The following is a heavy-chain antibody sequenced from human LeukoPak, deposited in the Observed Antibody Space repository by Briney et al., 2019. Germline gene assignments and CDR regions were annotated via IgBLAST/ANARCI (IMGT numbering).Heavy chain of an antibody. CDR1: GFTFSSYA. CDR3: VCSSVVPAAIGYYYYMDV. D-gene: IGHD2-2*01. CDR2: ISGSGGST. V-gene: IGHV3-23*01. J-gene: IGHJ6*03. Sequence: QTGGSLRLSCAASGFTFSSYAMSWVRQAPGKGLEWVSAISGSGGSTYYADSVKGRFTISRDNSKNTLHLQMNSLRAEDTAVYYCVCSSVVPAAIGYYYYMDVWGKGTTVTVSS.